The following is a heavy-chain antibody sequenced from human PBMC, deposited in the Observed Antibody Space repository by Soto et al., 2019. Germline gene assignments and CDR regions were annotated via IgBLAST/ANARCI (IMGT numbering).Heavy chain of an antibody. CDR2: ISAYNGNT. J-gene: IGHJ3*02. CDR3: AREVRTYDFWSGYHHDAFDI. V-gene: IGHV1-18*01. Sequence: ASVKVSCKASGYTFTSYGISWVRQAPGQGLEWMGWISAYNGNTNYAQKLQGRVTMTTDTSTSTAYVELRSLRSDDTAVYYCAREVRTYDFWSGYHHDAFDIWGQGTMVTVSS. CDR1: GYTFTSYG. D-gene: IGHD3-3*01.